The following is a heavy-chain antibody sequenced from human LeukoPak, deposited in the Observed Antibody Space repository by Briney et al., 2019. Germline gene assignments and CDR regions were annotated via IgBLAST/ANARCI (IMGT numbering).Heavy chain of an antibody. V-gene: IGHV3-21*01. CDR3: ARGGGSSSWPL. D-gene: IGHD6-6*01. CDR1: GFTVSSYS. CDR2: ISSSSSYI. J-gene: IGHJ4*02. Sequence: GGSLRLSCAASGFTVSSYSMNWVRQAPGKGLEWVSSISSSSSYIYYADSVKGRFTISRDNAKNSLYLQMNSLRAEDTAVYYCARGGGSSSWPLWGQGTLVTVSS.